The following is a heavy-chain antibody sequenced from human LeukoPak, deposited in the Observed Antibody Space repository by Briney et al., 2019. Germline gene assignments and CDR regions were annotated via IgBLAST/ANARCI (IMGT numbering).Heavy chain of an antibody. CDR1: GYTFTSYD. D-gene: IGHD2-15*01. V-gene: IGHV1-8*01. J-gene: IGHJ4*02. CDR3: ARAQKYCSGGSCEWNYFDY. CDR2: INPNSGNT. Sequence: ASVKVSCKASGYTFTSYDINWVRQATGQGLEWMGWINPNSGNTGYAQKFQGRVTMTRDTSISTAYMELSSLRSEDTAVYYCARAQKYCSGGSCEWNYFDYWGQGTLVTVSS.